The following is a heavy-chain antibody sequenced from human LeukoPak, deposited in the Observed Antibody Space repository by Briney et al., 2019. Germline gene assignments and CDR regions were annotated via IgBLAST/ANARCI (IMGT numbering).Heavy chain of an antibody. V-gene: IGHV4-34*01. CDR1: GGSFSGYY. Sequence: PSETLSLTCAVYGGSFSGYYWSWIRQPPGKGLEWIGEINHSGSTNYNPSLKSRVTISVDTSKNQFSLKLSSVTAADTAVYYCARSGREVVAAATRGSWFDPWGQGTLVTVSS. D-gene: IGHD2-15*01. CDR2: INHSGST. CDR3: ARSGREVVAAATRGSWFDP. J-gene: IGHJ5*02.